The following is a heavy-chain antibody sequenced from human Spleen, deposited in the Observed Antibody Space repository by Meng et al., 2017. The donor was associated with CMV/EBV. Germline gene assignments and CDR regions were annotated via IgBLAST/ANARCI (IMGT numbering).Heavy chain of an antibody. D-gene: IGHD3-10*01. Sequence: GESLKISCAASGFTFSRHAMSWVRRAPGKGLEWVSTISGSGGSTYYADSVKGRFTISRDNSKNTLYLQMNGLGAEDTAVYYCARDTHYYGSGRTTIDYWGQGTLVTVSS. J-gene: IGHJ4*02. CDR1: GFTFSRHA. V-gene: IGHV3-23*01. CDR2: ISGSGGST. CDR3: ARDTHYYGSGRTTIDY.